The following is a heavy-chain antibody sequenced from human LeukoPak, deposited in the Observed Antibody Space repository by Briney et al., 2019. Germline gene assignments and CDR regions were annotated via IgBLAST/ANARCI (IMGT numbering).Heavy chain of an antibody. CDR2: IYSGGSI. Sequence: GGSLRLSCAASGFTFSSYSMNWVRQAPGKGLDWVSVIYSGGSIYYADSVKGRLTISRDSSKNTVYLQMNSVRAEDTAVYYCAKSGVYDILTGYHFYFDHWGQGTLVTVSS. CDR3: AKSGVYDILTGYHFYFDH. CDR1: GFTFSSYS. D-gene: IGHD3-9*01. J-gene: IGHJ4*02. V-gene: IGHV3-53*01.